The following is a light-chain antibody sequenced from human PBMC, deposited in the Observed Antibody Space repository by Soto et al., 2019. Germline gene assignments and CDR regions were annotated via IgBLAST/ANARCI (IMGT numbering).Light chain of an antibody. CDR1: QSISSW. J-gene: IGKJ1*01. Sequence: DIQMTESPSTLSASVGDRVTITCRASQSISSWLAWYQQKPGKAPKLLIYKASSLESGVPSRFSGSGSGTEFTLTISSLQSEDFAVYYCQQYNNWLTWTFGQGTKVHIK. CDR3: QQYNNWLTWT. CDR2: KAS. V-gene: IGKV1-5*03.